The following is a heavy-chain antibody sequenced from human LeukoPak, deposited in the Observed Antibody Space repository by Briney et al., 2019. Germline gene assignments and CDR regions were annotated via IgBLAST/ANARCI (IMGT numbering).Heavy chain of an antibody. Sequence: SETLSLTCTVSGGSISSGGYYWSWIRQPPGKGLEWIGYIYHSGSTYYNPSLKSRVTISVDRSKNQFSLKLSSVTAADTAVYYCARDWVRSSCTDWGQGTLVTVSS. CDR1: GGSISSGGYY. CDR3: ARDWVRSSCTD. CDR2: IYHSGST. V-gene: IGHV4-30-2*01. D-gene: IGHD6-13*01. J-gene: IGHJ4*02.